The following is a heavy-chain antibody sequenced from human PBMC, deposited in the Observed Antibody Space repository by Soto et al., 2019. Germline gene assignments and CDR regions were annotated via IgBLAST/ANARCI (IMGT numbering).Heavy chain of an antibody. J-gene: IGHJ4*02. CDR2: LTDNGGST. CDR1: VLTCRRDG. CDR3: AKERATTTAFDY. Sequence: GSLILSCAASVLTCRRDGMSCVRQAPGKGLEWGSLLTDNGGSTYCADSVKGQFTISRDNIKNKLFLQMNSLRAEDMVVYYCAKERATTTAFDYWGQGALVTVS. D-gene: IGHD1-26*01. V-gene: IGHV3-23*01.